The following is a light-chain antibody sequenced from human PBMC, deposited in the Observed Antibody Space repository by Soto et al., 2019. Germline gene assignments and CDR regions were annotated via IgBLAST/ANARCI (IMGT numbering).Light chain of an antibody. V-gene: IGKV3-11*01. Sequence: IVLARYPATLSVTPGERAPLSFRASQSVRNLLAWYQQRPGQAPRLLIYDAFSRAPGIPARFSGGGSGTDFTLTISSLEPEDFGVYYCQQRHNWPITSGQGTRLEIK. J-gene: IGKJ5*01. CDR3: QQRHNWPIT. CDR2: DAF. CDR1: QSVRNL.